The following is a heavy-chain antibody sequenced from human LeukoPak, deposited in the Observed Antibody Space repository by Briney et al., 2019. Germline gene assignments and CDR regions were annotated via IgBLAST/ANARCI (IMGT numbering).Heavy chain of an antibody. D-gene: IGHD6-13*01. J-gene: IGHJ4*02. V-gene: IGHV4-59*01. CDR3: ARGVYIAAAQYAY. CDR2: IYYSGTT. CDR1: GGSISSYY. Sequence: SETLSLPCTVSGGSISSYYWSWIRQPPGKGLEWIGYIYYSGTTNYNPSLKSRVTISVDTSKNQFSLKLSSVTAADTAVYYCARGVYIAAAQYAYWGQGTLVTVSS.